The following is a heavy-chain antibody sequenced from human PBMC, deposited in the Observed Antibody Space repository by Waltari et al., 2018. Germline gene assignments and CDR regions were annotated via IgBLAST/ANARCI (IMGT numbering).Heavy chain of an antibody. CDR1: GYSISSGYY. CDR2: IYHSGST. J-gene: IGHJ4*02. Sequence: QVQLQESGPGLVKPSETLSLTCAVSGYSISSGYYWGWIRQPPGKGLEWIGSIYHSGSTYYTQSLKSRVTISVDTSKNQFSLKLSSVTAADTAVYYCARGGYDFWSGYYTGIFDYWGQGTLVTVSS. D-gene: IGHD3-3*01. V-gene: IGHV4-38-2*01. CDR3: ARGGYDFWSGYYTGIFDY.